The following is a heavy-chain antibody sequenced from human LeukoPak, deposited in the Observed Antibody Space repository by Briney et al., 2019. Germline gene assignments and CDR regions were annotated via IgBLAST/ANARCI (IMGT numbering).Heavy chain of an antibody. D-gene: IGHD2-2*01. CDR1: GYTFAKYA. J-gene: IGHJ6*02. Sequence: GASVKVSCKAPGYTFAKYAIHWVRQAPGQRLEWMGWINAGNGNTRYSQKFQGGVTITRDTSASTAYMELSSLRSEDTAVYYCARSILVVPVASHYNYGVDVWGQGTTVIVSS. CDR2: INAGNGNT. CDR3: ARSILVVPVASHYNYGVDV. V-gene: IGHV1-3*01.